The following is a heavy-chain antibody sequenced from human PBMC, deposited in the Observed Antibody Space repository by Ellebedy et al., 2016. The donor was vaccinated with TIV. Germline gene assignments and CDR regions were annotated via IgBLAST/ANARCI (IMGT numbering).Heavy chain of an antibody. CDR2: IKTTTDGAPP. Sequence: GESLKISXAVSGFTFSSAWMNWVRQAPGKGLEWVGRIKTTTDGAPPDYAAPVKGRFIISRDDSENTLFLQMNSLKTEDTAMYYCTTDTPYDSGGRGPFSHLWGQGTLVTVSS. J-gene: IGHJ5*02. CDR1: GFTFSSAW. CDR3: TTDTPYDSGGRGPFSHL. V-gene: IGHV3-15*01. D-gene: IGHD3-22*01.